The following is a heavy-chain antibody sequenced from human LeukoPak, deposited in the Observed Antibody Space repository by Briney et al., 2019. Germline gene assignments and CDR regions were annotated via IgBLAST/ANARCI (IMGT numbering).Heavy chain of an antibody. Sequence: SQTLFLTCTVSGGSISSGSYYWSWIRQPAGKGLEWIGRIYTSGSTNYNPSLKSRVTISVDTSKNQFSLKLSSVTAADTAVYYCARDQLSCSSTSCYQDYYYMDVWGKGTTVTVSS. CDR1: GGSISSGSYY. D-gene: IGHD2-2*01. V-gene: IGHV4-61*02. CDR3: ARDQLSCSSTSCYQDYYYMDV. J-gene: IGHJ6*03. CDR2: IYTSGST.